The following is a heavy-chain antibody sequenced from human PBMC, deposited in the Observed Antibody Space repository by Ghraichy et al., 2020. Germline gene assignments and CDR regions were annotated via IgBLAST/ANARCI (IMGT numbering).Heavy chain of an antibody. Sequence: GGSLRLSCAASGFTFSSYAMSWVRQAPGKGLEWVSIISGSGDTTYYADSVKGRFTISRDTSRNTLFLQMKSLRAEDTATYYCAKGGGTMREVVIPRLDSWGQGTLVTVSS. V-gene: IGHV3-23*01. D-gene: IGHD3-22*01. J-gene: IGHJ4*02. CDR1: GFTFSSYA. CDR3: AKGGGTMREVVIPRLDS. CDR2: ISGSGDTT.